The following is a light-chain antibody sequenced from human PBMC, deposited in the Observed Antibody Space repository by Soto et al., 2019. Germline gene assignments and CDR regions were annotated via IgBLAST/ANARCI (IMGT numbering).Light chain of an antibody. J-gene: IGKJ4*01. CDR3: QQLNIYPLT. V-gene: IGKV1-9*01. CDR1: QDISDY. CDR2: AAS. Sequence: DFQLPQSTSFLSASLGDRFTITCLASQDISDYLAWYQQRPGKAPKLLIYAASTLQSGVPSRFSGSGPGTEFTLTISSLQPEDFTTYSCQQLNIYPLTFGGVTKVDIK.